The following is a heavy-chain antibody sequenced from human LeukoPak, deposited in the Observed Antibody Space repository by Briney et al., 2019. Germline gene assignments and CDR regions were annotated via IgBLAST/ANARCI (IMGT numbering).Heavy chain of an antibody. CDR3: AKAWGGVDAFDI. J-gene: IGHJ3*02. Sequence: AGRSLRLSCAASGFPFDDKAMHWVRQAPGKGLEWVAVIWYDGSNKYYADSVKGRFTISRDNSKNTLYLQMNSLRAEDTAVYYCAKAWGGVDAFDIWGQGTMVTVSS. CDR1: GFPFDDKA. CDR2: IWYDGSNK. V-gene: IGHV3-33*06. D-gene: IGHD7-27*01.